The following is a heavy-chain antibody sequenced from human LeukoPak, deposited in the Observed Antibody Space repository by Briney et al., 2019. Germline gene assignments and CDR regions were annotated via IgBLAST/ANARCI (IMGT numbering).Heavy chain of an antibody. V-gene: IGHV5-51*01. D-gene: IGHD6-13*01. J-gene: IGHJ6*02. Sequence: GESLKISCKGSGYSFTSYWIGWVRQMPGKGLEWMGIIYPGDSDTRYSPSFQGQVTISADKSISTAYLQWSSLKASDTAMCYCARRGSSSWYNYYGMDVWGQGTTVTVSS. CDR3: ARRGSSSWYNYYGMDV. CDR1: GYSFTSYW. CDR2: IYPGDSDT.